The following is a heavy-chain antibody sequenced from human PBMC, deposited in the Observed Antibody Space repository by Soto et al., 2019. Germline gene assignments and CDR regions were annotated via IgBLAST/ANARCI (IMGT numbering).Heavy chain of an antibody. V-gene: IGHV3-7*01. CDR2: IKQDGSEK. J-gene: IGHJ3*02. D-gene: IGHD3-22*01. CDR3: ARDYYDSSGHTFDI. Sequence: GGSLRLSCAASGFTFSSYWMSWVRQAPGKGLEWVANIKQDGSEKYYVDSVKGRFTISRDNAKNSLYLQMNSLRAEGTAVYYCARDYYDSSGHTFDIWGQGTMVTVSS. CDR1: GFTFSSYW.